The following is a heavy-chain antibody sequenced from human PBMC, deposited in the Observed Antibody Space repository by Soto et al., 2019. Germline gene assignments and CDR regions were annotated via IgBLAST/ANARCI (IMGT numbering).Heavy chain of an antibody. CDR3: ARRGYSSSWYYYYYYGMDV. CDR1: GYTFTRYD. D-gene: IGHD6-13*01. J-gene: IGHJ6*02. CDR2: RNPNSGNT. Sequence: QVQLVQSGAEVKKPGASVKVSCRASGYTFTRYDINWVRQATGQGLEWMGWRNPNSGNTGYAQKFQGRVTMTGNTSISTAYLELSSLRSEDTAVYYCARRGYSSSWYYYYYYGMDVWGQGPTVTVSS. V-gene: IGHV1-8*01.